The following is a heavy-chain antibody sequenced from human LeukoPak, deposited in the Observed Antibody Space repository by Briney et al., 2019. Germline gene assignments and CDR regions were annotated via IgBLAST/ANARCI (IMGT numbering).Heavy chain of an antibody. CDR1: GFTFSDYG. Sequence: GGSLRLSCAASGFTFSDYGMHWVRQAPGKGLEWVAVIINDGSDKFYADSVKGRFTISRDNSKNTLHLQMNSLRAEDTAVYYCAKDSSYYLDSSGFDYWGPGTLVTVSS. CDR2: IINDGSDK. CDR3: AKDSSYYLDSSGFDY. V-gene: IGHV3-30*18. D-gene: IGHD3-22*01. J-gene: IGHJ4*02.